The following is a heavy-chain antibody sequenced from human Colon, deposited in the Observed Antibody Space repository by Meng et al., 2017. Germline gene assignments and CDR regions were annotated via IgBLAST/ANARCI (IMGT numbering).Heavy chain of an antibody. V-gene: IGHV3-74*01. Sequence: EVLLGASGGCFVRRGGSLRLSCEASGFTFSVFWIHWVRQAPGKGLEWVSRIIGDGSARDYADSVKGRFIISRDNAKTTVYLEMNNLRAEDTAIYYCARDLHIAAANYWGQGTLVTVSS. D-gene: IGHD6-13*01. J-gene: IGHJ4*02. CDR3: ARDLHIAAANY. CDR2: IIGDGSAR. CDR1: GFTFSVFW.